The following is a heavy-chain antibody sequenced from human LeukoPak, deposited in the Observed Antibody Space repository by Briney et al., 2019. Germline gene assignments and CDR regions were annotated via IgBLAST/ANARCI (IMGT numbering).Heavy chain of an antibody. CDR2: IIDSGGST. Sequence: GESLRLSCAASGFTFSNYAMTWVRQAPGKGLEWVSGIIDSGGSTNYADSVKGRFSISRDNSKNTLFLQMNSLRAEDTGVYYCAKGRGGGWYSHFDYWGQGTLVTVSS. CDR1: GFTFSNYA. CDR3: AKGRGGGWYSHFDY. V-gene: IGHV3-23*01. J-gene: IGHJ4*02. D-gene: IGHD6-19*01.